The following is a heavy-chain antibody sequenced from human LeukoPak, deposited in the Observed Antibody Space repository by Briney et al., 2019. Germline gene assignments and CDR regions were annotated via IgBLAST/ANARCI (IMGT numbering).Heavy chain of an antibody. CDR2: TYYRSQWHN. Sequence: SQTLSLTCAISGDSVSTNTGAWNWIRQSPSRGLEWLGRTYYRSQWHNEYAVSVKSRINVTPDTSKNQVSLQLNSVTLEDTAVYYCARGGSFAFYIWGQGTMVTVSA. D-gene: IGHD2-15*01. V-gene: IGHV6-1*01. J-gene: IGHJ3*02. CDR3: ARGGSFAFYI. CDR1: GDSVSTNTGA.